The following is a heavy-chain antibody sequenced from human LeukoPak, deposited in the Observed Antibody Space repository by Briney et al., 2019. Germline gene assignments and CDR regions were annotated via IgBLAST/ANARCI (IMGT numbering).Heavy chain of an antibody. CDR2: ISAYNGNT. CDR3: ARAPIAAAGTLYYYYYYYMGV. CDR1: GYTFTSYG. Sequence: GSLKVSCTASGYTFTSYGISWVRQAPGQGLEWMGWISAYNGNTNYAQKLQGRVTMTTDTSTSTAYMELRSLRSDDTAVYYCARAPIAAAGTLYYYYYYYMGVWGKGTTVTVSS. V-gene: IGHV1-18*01. D-gene: IGHD6-13*01. J-gene: IGHJ6*03.